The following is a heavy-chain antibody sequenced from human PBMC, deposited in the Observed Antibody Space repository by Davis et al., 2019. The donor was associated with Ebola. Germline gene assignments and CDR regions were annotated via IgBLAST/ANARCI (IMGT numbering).Heavy chain of an antibody. J-gene: IGHJ4*02. D-gene: IGHD4-17*01. CDR3: ARGPTVTTFAYYFDY. Sequence: GGSLRLSCAASGFTVSSNYMSWVRQAPGKGLEWVSVIYSGGSTYYADSVKGRFTISRDNSKNTLYLQMNSLRAEDTAVYYCARGPTVTTFAYYFDYWGQGTLVTVSS. V-gene: IGHV3-53*01. CDR1: GFTVSSNY. CDR2: IYSGGST.